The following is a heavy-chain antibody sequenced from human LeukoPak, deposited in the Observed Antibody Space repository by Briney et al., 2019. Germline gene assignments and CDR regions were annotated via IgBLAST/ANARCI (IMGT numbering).Heavy chain of an antibody. J-gene: IGHJ4*02. CDR1: GGSITSGSYY. V-gene: IGHV4-61*01. CDR2: IYYSGST. D-gene: IGHD3-3*01. CDR3: AGYDFWSGYYFRY. Sequence: SETLSLTCTVPGGSITSGSYYWSWIRQPPGKGLEWIGYIYYSGSTNYNPSLKSRVTISVDTSKNQFSLKLSSVAAADPAVYYCAGYDFWSGYYFRYWGQGTLVTVSS.